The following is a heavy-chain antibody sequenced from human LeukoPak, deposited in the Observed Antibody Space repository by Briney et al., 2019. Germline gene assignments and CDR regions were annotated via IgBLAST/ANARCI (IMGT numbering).Heavy chain of an antibody. CDR3: ASGFGSYYYFDY. Sequence: PSETLSLTCTVSGGSISSSSYYWGWIRQPPGKGLEWIGSIYYSGSTYYNPSLKSRVTISVDTSKNQFSLKLSSVTAADTAVYYCASGFGSYYYFDYWGQGTLVTVSS. V-gene: IGHV4-39*07. CDR2: IYYSGST. D-gene: IGHD1-26*01. CDR1: GGSISSSSYY. J-gene: IGHJ4*02.